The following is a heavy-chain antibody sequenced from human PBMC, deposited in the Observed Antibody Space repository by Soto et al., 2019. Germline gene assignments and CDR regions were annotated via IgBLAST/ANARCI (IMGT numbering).Heavy chain of an antibody. Sequence: SGPTLVNPTQTFTLTCTVSGFPLSPSGVCVAWVRLPPGKALEWLALSYWDDGKSYNLSLKTRLNITKYTSKNQVVLTGTNVDPVEAAKYCFDHRTAYDISTGYYPVDYWGQGSLVTVSS. CDR2: SYWDDGK. D-gene: IGHD3-9*01. CDR1: GFPLSPSGVC. V-gene: IGHV2-5*02. J-gene: IGHJ4*02. CDR3: DHRTAYDISTGYYPVDY.